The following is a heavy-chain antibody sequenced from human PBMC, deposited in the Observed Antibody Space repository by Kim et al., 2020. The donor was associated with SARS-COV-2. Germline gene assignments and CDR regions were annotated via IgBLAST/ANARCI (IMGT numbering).Heavy chain of an antibody. CDR3: ARDAGFWYSSGQYFDY. J-gene: IGHJ4*02. CDR2: INHSGST. V-gene: IGHV4-34*01. CDR1: GGSFSGYY. Sequence: SETLSLTCAVYGGSFSGYYWSWIRQPPGKGLEWIGEINHSGSTNYNPSLKSRVTISVDTSKNQFSLKLGSVTAADTAVYYCARDAGFWYSSGQYFDYWGQGTLVTVSS. D-gene: IGHD6-19*01.